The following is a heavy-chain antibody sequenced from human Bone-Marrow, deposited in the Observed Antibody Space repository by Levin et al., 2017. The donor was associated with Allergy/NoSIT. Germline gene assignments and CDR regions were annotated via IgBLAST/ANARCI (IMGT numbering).Heavy chain of an antibody. CDR1: GFTFSNYD. CDR2: ISYDGSKK. D-gene: IGHD2-21*01. Sequence: QPGGSLRLSCGASGFTFSNYDMHWVRQAPDKGLEWVTGISYDGSKKYYADSVKGRFTVSRDNSKNTLYLQMNTLRADDTAVYYCAKDLRRRREVGISQSFSYPDYWGQGTLVTVSS. J-gene: IGHJ4*02. V-gene: IGHV3-30*18. CDR3: AKDLRRRREVGISQSFSYPDY.